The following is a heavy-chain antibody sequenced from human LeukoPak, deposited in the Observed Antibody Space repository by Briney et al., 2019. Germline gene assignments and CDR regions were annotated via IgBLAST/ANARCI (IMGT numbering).Heavy chain of an antibody. J-gene: IGHJ6*03. V-gene: IGHV3-23*01. Sequence: PGGSLRLSCAASGFTFSSYAMSWVRQAPGKVLEWVSAISGSGGRTYYADSGTGRSTISRDNSKNPPYRQVNSRRAEHTAVNYCAKGIRDIVAFMDVWGKGTTVTVSS. CDR2: ISGSGGRT. CDR1: GFTFSSYA. CDR3: AKGIRDIVAFMDV. D-gene: IGHD5-12*01.